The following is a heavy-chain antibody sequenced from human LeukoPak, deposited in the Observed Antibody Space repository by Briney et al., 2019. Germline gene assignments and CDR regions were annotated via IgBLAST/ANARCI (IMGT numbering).Heavy chain of an antibody. D-gene: IGHD3-16*01. Sequence: ASVKVSCKASGYTFTGYYMHWVRQAPGQGLEWMGWINPNSGGTNYAQKFQGRVTMTRDTSISTAYMELSRLRSDDTAVYYCARDPVSKHALDYWGQGTLVTVSS. CDR1: GYTFTGYY. CDR3: ARDPVSKHALDY. J-gene: IGHJ4*02. V-gene: IGHV1-2*02. CDR2: INPNSGGT.